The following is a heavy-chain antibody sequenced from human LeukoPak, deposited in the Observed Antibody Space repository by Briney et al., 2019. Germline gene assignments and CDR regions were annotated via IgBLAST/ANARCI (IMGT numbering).Heavy chain of an antibody. Sequence: PGGSLRLSCEVSGFTFSAYGIHWVRQSPGKGLEGVAFVRYDGRDKFYADSVKGRFIVSKDNSRTTLQLPMNSLRSEDTAVYFCARGGARDIWYFAYWGQGIRVTVSS. D-gene: IGHD2-21*01. CDR1: GFTFSAYG. CDR2: VRYDGRDK. J-gene: IGHJ4*02. CDR3: ARGGARDIWYFAY. V-gene: IGHV3-30*02.